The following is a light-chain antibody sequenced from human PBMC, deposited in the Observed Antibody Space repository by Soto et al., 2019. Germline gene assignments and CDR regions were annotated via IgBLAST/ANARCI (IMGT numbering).Light chain of an antibody. CDR1: QSVSSY. Sequence: EIVLTQSPATLSFSPGERATLSCRASQSVSSYLAWYQQKPGQAPRLLIYDASNRATGIPARFSGSGSGTDFTLNISSLEPEDFAVYYCQQRSNWPPIFTFGPGTKVDIK. CDR3: QQRSNWPPIFT. CDR2: DAS. V-gene: IGKV3-11*01. J-gene: IGKJ3*01.